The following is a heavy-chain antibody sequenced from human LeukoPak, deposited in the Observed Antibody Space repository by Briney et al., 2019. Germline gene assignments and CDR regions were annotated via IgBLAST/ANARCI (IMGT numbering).Heavy chain of an antibody. J-gene: IGHJ2*01. CDR2: INSDGSST. D-gene: IGHD6-13*01. V-gene: IGHV3-74*01. CDR3: ASRIAAAGSPYWYFDL. CDR1: GFTFSSYW. Sequence: PGGSLRLSCAASGFTFSSYWMHWVRQAPEKGLVWVSRINSDGSSTTYADSVKGRFTISRDNAKNTLYLQMNSLRAEDTAVYYCASRIAAAGSPYWYFDLWGRGTLVTVSS.